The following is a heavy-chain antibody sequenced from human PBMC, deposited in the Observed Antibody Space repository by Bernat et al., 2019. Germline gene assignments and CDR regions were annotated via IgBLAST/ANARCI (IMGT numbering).Heavy chain of an antibody. D-gene: IGHD4-17*01. CDR2: IYSGGST. CDR1: GFTVSSNY. CDR3: ARDFQGYGDYARGY. J-gene: IGHJ4*02. Sequence: EVQLVESGGGLIQPGGSLRLSCAASGFTVSSNYMSWVRQAPGKGLEWVSVIYSGGSTYYADSVKGRFTISRDNSKNTLYLQMNSLSAEDTAVYYCARDFQGYGDYARGYWGQGTLVTVSS. V-gene: IGHV3-53*01.